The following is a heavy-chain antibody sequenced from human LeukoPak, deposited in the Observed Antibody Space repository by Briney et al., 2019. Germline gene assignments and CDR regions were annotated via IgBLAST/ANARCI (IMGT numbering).Heavy chain of an antibody. J-gene: IGHJ4*02. CDR1: GFTFSSYA. D-gene: IGHD6-19*01. CDR3: AKVEAGAAVAVVYFDY. Sequence: GGSLRLSCAASGFTFSSYAMSWVRQAPGKGLEWVSAISGSGGSTYYADSVKGRFTISRDNSKNTLYLQMNSLRAEDTAVYYCAKVEAGAAVAVVYFDYWGQGTLVTVSS. CDR2: ISGSGGST. V-gene: IGHV3-23*01.